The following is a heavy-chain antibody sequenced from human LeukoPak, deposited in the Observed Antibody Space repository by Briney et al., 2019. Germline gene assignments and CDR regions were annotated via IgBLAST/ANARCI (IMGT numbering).Heavy chain of an antibody. Sequence: SDTLSLTCTVSGGSISSSSYYWGWIRQPPGKGLEWIGSIYYSGSTYHNPSLKSRVTISVDTSKNQFSLKLSSVTAADTAVYYCARRLVRGGTGWFDPWGQGTLVTVSS. D-gene: IGHD3-10*01. CDR1: GGSISSSSYY. J-gene: IGHJ5*02. CDR2: IYYSGST. V-gene: IGHV4-39*07. CDR3: ARRLVRGGTGWFDP.